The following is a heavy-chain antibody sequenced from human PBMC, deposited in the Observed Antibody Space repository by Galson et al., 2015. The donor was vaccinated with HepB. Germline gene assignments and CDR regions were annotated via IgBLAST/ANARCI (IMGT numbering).Heavy chain of an antibody. CDR2: INEDGSEK. Sequence: SLRLSCAGSGFSFSSYWMSWVRQAPGKGLEWVANINEDGSEKFYVDSVKGRFTISRGNAKNSMYLQMNSLRGEDTAVYYCARDRVVAGGGDWFDPWGQGTLVTVSS. V-gene: IGHV3-7*01. J-gene: IGHJ5*02. D-gene: IGHD2-2*01. CDR3: ARDRVVAGGGDWFDP. CDR1: GFSFSSYW.